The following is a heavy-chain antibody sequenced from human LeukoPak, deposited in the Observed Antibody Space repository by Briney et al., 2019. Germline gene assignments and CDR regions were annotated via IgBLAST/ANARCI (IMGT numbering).Heavy chain of an antibody. D-gene: IGHD4-23*01. V-gene: IGHV3-23*01. CDR1: GFTFSSYA. Sequence: GGSLRLSCAASGFTFSSYAMSWVRQAPGRGLELVSAIGGSGDSTYYADSVKGRFTISRDNSKNTLYLQMNSLRADDTAVYYCAKDDYGGNPGAFDIWGQGTMVTVSS. CDR3: AKDDYGGNPGAFDI. J-gene: IGHJ3*02. CDR2: IGGSGDST.